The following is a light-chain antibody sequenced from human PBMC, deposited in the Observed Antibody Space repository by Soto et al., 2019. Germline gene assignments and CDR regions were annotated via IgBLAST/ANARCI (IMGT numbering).Light chain of an antibody. CDR2: AAS. CDR3: LQDYNYPWT. J-gene: IGKJ1*01. V-gene: IGKV1-6*01. CDR1: QGIRND. Sequence: AIQMTQSPSSLSASVGDRVTITCRASQGIRNDLAWYQQKPGQAPNLLIYAASSLQSGVPSRFSGSGSGTDFTLTISSLQPEDFETYYCLQDYNYPWTLGQGTKVDIK.